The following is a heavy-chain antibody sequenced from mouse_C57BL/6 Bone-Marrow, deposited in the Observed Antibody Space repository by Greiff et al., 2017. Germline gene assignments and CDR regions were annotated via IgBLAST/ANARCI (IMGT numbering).Heavy chain of an antibody. J-gene: IGHJ2*01. D-gene: IGHD2-3*01. V-gene: IGHV1-50*01. Sequence: QVHVKQPGAELVKPGASVKLSCKASGYTFTSYWMQWVKQRPGQGLEWIGEIDPSDSYTNYNQKFKGKATLTVDTSSSTAYMQLSSLTSEDSAVYYCASEGYYRDFDYWGQGTTLTVSS. CDR3: ASEGYYRDFDY. CDR1: GYTFTSYW. CDR2: IDPSDSYT.